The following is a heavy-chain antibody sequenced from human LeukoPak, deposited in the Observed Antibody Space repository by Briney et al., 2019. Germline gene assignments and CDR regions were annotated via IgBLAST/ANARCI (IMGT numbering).Heavy chain of an antibody. J-gene: IGHJ4*02. Sequence: SETLSLTCTVSGGSISSDCWSWIRQPGGKGLEWIGRIYSSGASDINPTFQSRVTISVDTSKNQVFLTLTSVTAADTAAYFCAREKSVSGWHADSWGQGTLVTVSS. V-gene: IGHV4-4*07. CDR2: IYSSGAS. CDR1: GGSISSDC. D-gene: IGHD6-19*01. CDR3: AREKSVSGWHADS.